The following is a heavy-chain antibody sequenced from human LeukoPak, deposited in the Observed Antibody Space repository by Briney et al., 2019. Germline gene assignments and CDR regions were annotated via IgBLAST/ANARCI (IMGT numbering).Heavy chain of an antibody. V-gene: IGHV3-30*02. CDR2: IRYDGSNK. CDR3: ARDPFGYSSS. Sequence: GGSLRLSCAASGFPFSSYGMHWVRQAPGKGLEWVAFIRYDGSNKYYADSVKGRFTISRDNAKNSLYLQMNSLRAEDTAVYYCARDPFGYSSSWGQGTLVTVSS. CDR1: GFPFSSYG. D-gene: IGHD6-13*01. J-gene: IGHJ4*02.